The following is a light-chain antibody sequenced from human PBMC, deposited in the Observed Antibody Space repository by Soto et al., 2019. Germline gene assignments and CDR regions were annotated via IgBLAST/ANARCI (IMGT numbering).Light chain of an antibody. CDR2: GAS. V-gene: IGKV3-20*01. Sequence: EIVLTQSPATLSLSPGERATLSCRASQSVSSSYLAWYQQKPGQAPRLLIYGASSRATGIPDRFSGSGSGTDFTLTISRLEPEDFAVYYCQQYGSSSYTFGQGNKLEIK. CDR3: QQYGSSSYT. CDR1: QSVSSSY. J-gene: IGKJ2*01.